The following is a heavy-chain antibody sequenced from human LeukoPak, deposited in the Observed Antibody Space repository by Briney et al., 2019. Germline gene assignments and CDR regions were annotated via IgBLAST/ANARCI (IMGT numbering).Heavy chain of an antibody. CDR2: IIPIFGTA. J-gene: IGHJ4*02. D-gene: IGHD3-10*01. Sequence: ASVKVSCKASGYTFTSYGISWVRQAPGQGLEWMGGIIPIFGTANYAQKFQGRVTITADESTSTAYMELSSLRSEDTAVYYCARDGWYYGSGSPQGGYFDYWGQGTLVTVSS. CDR3: ARDGWYYGSGSPQGGYFDY. CDR1: GYTFTSYG. V-gene: IGHV1-69*13.